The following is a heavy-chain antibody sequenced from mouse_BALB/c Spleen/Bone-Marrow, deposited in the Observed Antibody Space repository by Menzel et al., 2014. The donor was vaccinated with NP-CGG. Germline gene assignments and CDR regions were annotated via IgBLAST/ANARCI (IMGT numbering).Heavy chain of an antibody. CDR3: ARLQYYGYEAY. D-gene: IGHD1-2*01. V-gene: IGHV4-1*02. J-gene: IGHJ3*01. CDR1: GFDFSTYW. CDR2: INPDSSTI. Sequence: EVQRVESGGGLVQPGGSLKLSCAASGFDFSTYWMSWVRQAPGKGLEWIGEINPDSSTINYTPSLKDKFIISRDNAKNTLYLQMSKVRAEDTALYYCARLQYYGYEAYWGQGTLVTVSA.